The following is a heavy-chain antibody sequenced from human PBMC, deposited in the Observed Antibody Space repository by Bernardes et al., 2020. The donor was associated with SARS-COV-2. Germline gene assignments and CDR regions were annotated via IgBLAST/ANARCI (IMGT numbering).Heavy chain of an antibody. CDR2: IKSRADGGTS. J-gene: IGHJ1*01. CDR1: GFNFNSAW. V-gene: IGHV3-15*01. Sequence: GGPLRLSCVSSGFNFNSAWMNWVRQAPGKGLEWVGRIKSRADGGTSDYSAAVRGRFSISRDDSKDTLYLQMNSLKTEDTAVYYCTTDPFWGQGTLVTVSS. CDR3: TTDPF.